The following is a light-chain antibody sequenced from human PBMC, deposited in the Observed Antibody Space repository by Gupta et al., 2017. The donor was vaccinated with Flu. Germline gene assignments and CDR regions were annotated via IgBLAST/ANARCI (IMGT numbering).Light chain of an antibody. CDR3: QQRSCLPMYT. Sequence: EIVLTQSPATLFLSPGDRAILSCRASQSVNIYLAWYQQKPGQPPRLLMFDASKRDAGIPDRFSGSGSGTDFTLTISTLEPEDFAVYYCQQRSCLPMYTFGQGTRLE. V-gene: IGKV3-11*01. CDR1: QSVNIY. CDR2: DAS. J-gene: IGKJ2*01.